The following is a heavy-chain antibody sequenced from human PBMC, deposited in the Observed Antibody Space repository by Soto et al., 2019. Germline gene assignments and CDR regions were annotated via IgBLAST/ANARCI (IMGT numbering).Heavy chain of an antibody. Sequence: SLTCAVSGGSISSGGYSWSWIRQPPGKGPEWIGYMYHSGSTYYNASLKSRVTISVDTSKNQFSLNLSFVTAADTAVYYCATMGTPATGLYYFDYWGQGTLVTVSS. CDR1: GGSISSGGYS. CDR2: MYHSGST. J-gene: IGHJ4*02. D-gene: IGHD1-7*01. V-gene: IGHV4-30-2*05. CDR3: ATMGTPATGLYYFDY.